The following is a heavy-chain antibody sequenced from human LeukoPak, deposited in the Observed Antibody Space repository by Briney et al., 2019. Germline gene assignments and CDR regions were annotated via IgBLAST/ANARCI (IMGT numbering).Heavy chain of an antibody. CDR1: GYTFTGYY. CDR2: INPNSGGT. J-gene: IGHJ4*02. Sequence: GASVKVSCKASGYTFTGYYMHWVRQAPGQGLEWMGWINPNSGGTNYAQKFQGRVTMTRDTSIGTAYMELSRLRSDDTAVYYCARGSHYCSSTSCYPHWGQGTLVTVSS. D-gene: IGHD2-2*01. V-gene: IGHV1-2*02. CDR3: ARGSHYCSSTSCYPH.